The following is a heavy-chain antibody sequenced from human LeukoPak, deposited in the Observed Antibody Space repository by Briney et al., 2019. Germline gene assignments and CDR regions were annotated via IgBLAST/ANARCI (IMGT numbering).Heavy chain of an antibody. V-gene: IGHV3-30-3*01. Sequence: TGGSLRLSCAASGFTFSSYAMHWVRQAPGKGLEWVAVISYDGSNKYYADSVKGRFTISRDNSKNTLYLQMNSLRAEDTAVYYCADSSGYYHGSLDYWGQGTLVTVSS. CDR3: ADSSGYYHGSLDY. J-gene: IGHJ4*02. CDR1: GFTFSSYA. CDR2: ISYDGSNK. D-gene: IGHD3-22*01.